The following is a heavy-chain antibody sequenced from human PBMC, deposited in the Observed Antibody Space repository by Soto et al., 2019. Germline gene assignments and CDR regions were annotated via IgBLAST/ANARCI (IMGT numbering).Heavy chain of an antibody. CDR3: ANEQLGAEGFLEWLPGSYGMDV. CDR1: GFTFSSYG. J-gene: IGHJ6*02. Sequence: QVQLVESGGGVVQPGRSLRLSCAASGFTFSSYGMHWVRQAPGKGLEWVAVISYDGSNKYYADSVKGRFTISRDNSKNTLYLQMNSLRAEDTAVYYCANEQLGAEGFLEWLPGSYGMDVWGQGTTVTVSS. D-gene: IGHD3-3*01. V-gene: IGHV3-30*18. CDR2: ISYDGSNK.